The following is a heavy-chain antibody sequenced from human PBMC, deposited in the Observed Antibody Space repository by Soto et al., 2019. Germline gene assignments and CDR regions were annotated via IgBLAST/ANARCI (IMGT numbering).Heavy chain of an antibody. J-gene: IGHJ3*02. CDR3: ARGRSSTWYDAFDI. CDR2: ISSDGGST. V-gene: IGHV3-64*01. D-gene: IGHD6-13*01. Sequence: EVQLVESGGGLVQPGGSLRLSCAASGFTFSSYTMHWVRQAPGKGLEYVSVISSDGGSTYYANSVKGRFTISRDNSKNPLYLQMGSLRAEDMAVYYCARGRSSTWYDAFDIWGQGTMVTVSS. CDR1: GFTFSSYT.